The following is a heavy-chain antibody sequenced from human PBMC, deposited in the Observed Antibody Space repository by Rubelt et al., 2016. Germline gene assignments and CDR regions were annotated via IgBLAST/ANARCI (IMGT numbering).Heavy chain of an antibody. CDR2: IKRDGTTK. CDR1: GFIFSKYW. CDR3: ARVQSPERWSFDL. Sequence: GLVQPGGSLRICCAGSGFIFSKYWMSWVRQAPGKGLEWVANIKRDGTTKYYVDSVKGRFTISRDNDKSSVCLQMNSLRVEDTAVYYCARVQSPERWSFDLWGRGTLLTVSS. J-gene: IGHJ2*01. V-gene: IGHV3-7*03. D-gene: IGHD1-14*01.